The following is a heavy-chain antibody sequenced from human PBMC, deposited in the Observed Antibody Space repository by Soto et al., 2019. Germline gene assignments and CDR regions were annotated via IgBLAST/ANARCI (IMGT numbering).Heavy chain of an antibody. V-gene: IGHV3-7*03. J-gene: IGHJ4*02. D-gene: IGHD5-18*01. CDR2: IKNDGSEK. CDR3: VTGYHSDY. CDR1: GISTSSYW. Sequence: GGSLRLSCAASGISTSSYWMGWVRQAPGKGLEWVASIKNDGSEKYYMDSLKGRFTISRDNALNSLYLQMNSLRAEDTAVYFCVTGYHSDYWGQGTLVTVSS.